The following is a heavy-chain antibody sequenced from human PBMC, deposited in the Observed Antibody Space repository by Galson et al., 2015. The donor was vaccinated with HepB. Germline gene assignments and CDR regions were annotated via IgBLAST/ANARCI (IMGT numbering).Heavy chain of an antibody. Sequence: ETLSLTCTVSGGSISNSNYYWGWIRQPPGKGLEWIGNIYYSGSTSYNPSLKSRVTMSVDTSKNQFSLKLSSVTAADTTVYYCARVLRYSFYMDVWGKGTTVAVSS. V-gene: IGHV4-39*01. J-gene: IGHJ6*03. CDR1: GGSISNSNYY. D-gene: IGHD2-15*01. CDR3: ARVLRYSFYMDV. CDR2: IYYSGST.